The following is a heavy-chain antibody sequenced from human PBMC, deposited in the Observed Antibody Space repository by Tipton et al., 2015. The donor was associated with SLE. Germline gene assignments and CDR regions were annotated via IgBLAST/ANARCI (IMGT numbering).Heavy chain of an antibody. CDR3: ASDYSTVK. Sequence: SLRLSCAASGFTFSSYAMHWVRQAPGKGLEWVAVISYDGSNKYYADSVKGRFTISRDNSKNTLYLQMNSLRAEDTAVYYCASDYSTVKWGQGTLVTVSS. CDR1: GFTFSSYA. CDR2: ISYDGSNK. D-gene: IGHD2-15*01. V-gene: IGHV3-30*04. J-gene: IGHJ4*02.